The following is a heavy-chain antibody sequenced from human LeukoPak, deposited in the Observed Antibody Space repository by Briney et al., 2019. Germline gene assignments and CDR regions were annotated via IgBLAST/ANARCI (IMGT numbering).Heavy chain of an antibody. J-gene: IGHJ4*02. D-gene: IGHD2/OR15-2a*01. CDR1: GFNLNSYW. V-gene: IGHV3-7*05. CDR3: TTFYSRLTDY. Sequence: GGSLRLSCAASGFNLNSYWISWVRQAPGKGLEWLATINQDGSEKYYVDSVKGRFTISRDNAKNSLYLQMNSLRAEDTAVYYCTTFYSRLTDYWGQGTLVTVFS. CDR2: INQDGSEK.